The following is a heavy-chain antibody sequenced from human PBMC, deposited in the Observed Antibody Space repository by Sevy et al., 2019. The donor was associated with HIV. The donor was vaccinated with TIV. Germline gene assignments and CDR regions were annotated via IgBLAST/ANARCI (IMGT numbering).Heavy chain of an antibody. V-gene: IGHV4-59*01. Sequence: SETLSLTCTVSGDSISNYYWSWIRQPPGKGLEWIGYIYYSGSTNYNPSLKSRVTISVDTSKNQFSLKLSSVTAADTAVYYCARDRSSGYTDSWGQRTLVTVSS. J-gene: IGHJ4*02. D-gene: IGHD3-22*01. CDR1: GDSISNYY. CDR2: IYYSGST. CDR3: ARDRSSGYTDS.